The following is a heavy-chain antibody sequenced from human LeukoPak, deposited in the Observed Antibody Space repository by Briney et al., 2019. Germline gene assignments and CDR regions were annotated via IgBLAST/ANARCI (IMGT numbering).Heavy chain of an antibody. D-gene: IGHD1-26*01. Sequence: GGSLRLSCAASGFTFSSYNMNWVRRAPGKGLEWVSAISGSGGRIYYRASVKGRFTISRDNSKNTLNLQMNSLRAEDTAVHYCATSKYSGSYWGQGTLVTVSS. V-gene: IGHV3-23*01. CDR1: GFTFSSYN. CDR2: ISGSGGRI. J-gene: IGHJ4*02. CDR3: ATSKYSGSY.